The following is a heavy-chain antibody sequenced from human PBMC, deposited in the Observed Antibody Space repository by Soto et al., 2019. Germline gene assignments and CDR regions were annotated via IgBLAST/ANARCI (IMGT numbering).Heavy chain of an antibody. CDR2: ISWNSGSI. V-gene: IGHV3-9*01. CDR1: GFTFDDYA. Sequence: GGSLRLSCAASGFTFDDYAMHWVRQAPGKGLDWVSGISWNSGSIGYADSVKGRFTISRDNAKNSLYLQMNSLRAEDTALYYCARGYCSGGSCQLTGTKFDYWGQGTLVTVSS. CDR3: ARGYCSGGSCQLTGTKFDY. J-gene: IGHJ4*02. D-gene: IGHD2-15*01.